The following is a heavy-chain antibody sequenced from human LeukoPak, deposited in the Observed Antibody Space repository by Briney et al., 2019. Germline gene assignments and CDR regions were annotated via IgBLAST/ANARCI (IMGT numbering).Heavy chain of an antibody. CDR1: GFTFSSHA. CDR3: ATGDGYNSRLDY. Sequence: GGSLRLSCAASGFTFSSHAMSWVRQAPGKGLEWVSTISGSGGSTYYADSVKGRFTISRDNSKNTLYLQMNSLRAEDTAVYYCATGDGYNSRLDYWGQGTLVTVSS. D-gene: IGHD5-24*01. J-gene: IGHJ4*02. CDR2: ISGSGGST. V-gene: IGHV3-23*01.